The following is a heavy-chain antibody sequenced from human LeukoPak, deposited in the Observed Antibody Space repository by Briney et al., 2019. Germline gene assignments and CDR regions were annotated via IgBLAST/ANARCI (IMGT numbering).Heavy chain of an antibody. D-gene: IGHD5-18*01. CDR1: GFSFSSYN. V-gene: IGHV3-23*01. CDR2: ISGSGGST. CDR3: AKASGYTYGHFDY. J-gene: IGHJ4*02. Sequence: PGGSLRLSCAASGFSFSSYNMNWVRLTPGKGLEWVSTISGSGGSTYYADSVKGRFTISRDNSKNTLYLQMNSLRAEDTAIYYCAKASGYTYGHFDYWGQGTLVTVSS.